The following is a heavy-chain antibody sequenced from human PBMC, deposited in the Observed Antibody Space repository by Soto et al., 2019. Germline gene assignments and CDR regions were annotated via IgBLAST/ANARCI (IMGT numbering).Heavy chain of an antibody. CDR1: GYTFTSYG. Sequence: GASVKVSCKASGYTFTSYGISWVRQAPGQGLEWMGWISAYNGNTNYAQKLQGRVTMTTDTSTSTAYMELRSLRSDDTAVYYCARVMSRDESDYNWFDPWGQGTLVTVSS. CDR2: ISAYNGNT. CDR3: ARVMSRDESDYNWFDP. J-gene: IGHJ5*02. D-gene: IGHD2-21*02. V-gene: IGHV1-18*01.